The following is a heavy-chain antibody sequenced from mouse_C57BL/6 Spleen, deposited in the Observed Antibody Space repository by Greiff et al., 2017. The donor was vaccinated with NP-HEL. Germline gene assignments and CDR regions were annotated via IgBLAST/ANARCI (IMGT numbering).Heavy chain of an antibody. V-gene: IGHV1-7*01. CDR1: GYTFTSYW. CDR3: ARSPLDSSGWAWFAY. J-gene: IGHJ3*01. D-gene: IGHD3-2*02. CDR2: INPSSGYT. Sequence: QVQLQQSGAELAKPGASVKLSCKASGYTFTSYWMHWVKQRPGQGLEWIGYINPSSGYTKYNQKFKDKATLTADKSSSTAYMQLSSLTYEDSAVYDCARSPLDSSGWAWFAYWGQGTLVTVSA.